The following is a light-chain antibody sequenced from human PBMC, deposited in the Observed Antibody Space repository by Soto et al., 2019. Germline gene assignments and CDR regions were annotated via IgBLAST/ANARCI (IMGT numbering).Light chain of an antibody. J-gene: IGKJ2*01. CDR3: QQYNDWPPMYT. CDR2: TAS. V-gene: IGKV3-15*01. CDR1: QSVSSN. Sequence: EIVMTQSPATLSVSPGERATLSCRASQSVSSNLAWFQQKPGQAPRLLIYTASTRATGIPAGFSGSGSGTEFTLTISSLQSEDFAVYYCQQYNDWPPMYTFGQGTKLEI.